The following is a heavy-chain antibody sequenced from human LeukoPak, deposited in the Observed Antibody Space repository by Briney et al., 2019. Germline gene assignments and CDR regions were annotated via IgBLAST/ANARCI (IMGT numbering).Heavy chain of an antibody. D-gene: IGHD1-26*01. CDR3: ATDPATVGVTTRDY. CDR2: ISGSGGST. J-gene: IGHJ4*02. Sequence: GSLRLSCAASGFTFSSYAMSWVRQAPGKGLEWVSAISGSGGSTYYADSVKGRFTISRDNSKNTLYLQMNGLRAEDTAVYYCATDPATVGVTTRDYWGQGTPVTVSS. V-gene: IGHV3-23*01. CDR1: GFTFSSYA.